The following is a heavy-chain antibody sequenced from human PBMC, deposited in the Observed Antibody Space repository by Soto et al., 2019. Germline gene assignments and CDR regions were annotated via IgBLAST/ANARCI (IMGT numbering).Heavy chain of an antibody. D-gene: IGHD2-2*01. CDR2: IYWDDDK. V-gene: IGHV2-5*02. CDR3: AHSTVGSSSTH. Sequence: QITLKESGPTLVKPTQTLTLTCTFSGFSLVTRGVGVGWIRQPPGKALEWLALIYWDDDKRYSPSLKSRLTVTTDSSKNQVVLTMTNMDPVDTATYSCAHSTVGSSSTHWGQGTLVTVSS. CDR1: GFSLVTRGVG. J-gene: IGHJ1*01.